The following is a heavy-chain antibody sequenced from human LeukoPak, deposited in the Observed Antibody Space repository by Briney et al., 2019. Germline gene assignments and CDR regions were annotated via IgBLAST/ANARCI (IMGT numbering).Heavy chain of an antibody. J-gene: IGHJ6*03. Sequence: SETLSLTCTVSGGSISSYYWSWIRQPPGKGLEWIGYIYYSGSTNYNPSLKSRVTISVGTSKNQFSLKLSSVTAADTAVYYRARVSHPSYYYYMDVWGKGTTVTISS. D-gene: IGHD5/OR15-5a*01. CDR3: ARVSHPSYYYYMDV. CDR1: GGSISSYY. V-gene: IGHV4-59*01. CDR2: IYYSGST.